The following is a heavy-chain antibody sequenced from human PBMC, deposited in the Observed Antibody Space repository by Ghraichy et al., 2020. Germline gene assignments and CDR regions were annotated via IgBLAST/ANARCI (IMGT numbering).Heavy chain of an antibody. J-gene: IGHJ4*02. V-gene: IGHV1-18*01. CDR2: ISAFNGNT. CDR3: ARGLHRGSESYKPSYFDY. D-gene: IGHD3-10*01. Sequence: ASVKVSCKSSGYTFSNSVIFWVLLARGQGLERMGWISAFNGNTNYPQKVRDRVTVTTDTSTSTAYMELRNLRSDDTAVYYCARGLHRGSESYKPSYFDYWGQGTLVTVTS. CDR1: GYTFSNSV.